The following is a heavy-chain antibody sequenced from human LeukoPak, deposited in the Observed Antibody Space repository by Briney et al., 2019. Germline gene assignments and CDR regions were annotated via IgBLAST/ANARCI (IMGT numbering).Heavy chain of an antibody. CDR1: GFAFTNYC. CDR3: ARKAGHGYGMDV. D-gene: IGHD6-19*01. V-gene: IGHV3-74*01. J-gene: IGHJ6*02. CDR2: IKSDGSDT. Sequence: GGSLRLSCAASGFAFTNYCMHWVRQAPGKGLMWVSRIKSDGSDTIYADSVKGRFTISIDNAKNTVYLQMNSLRAEDTAVYYCARKAGHGYGMDVWGQGATVTVSS.